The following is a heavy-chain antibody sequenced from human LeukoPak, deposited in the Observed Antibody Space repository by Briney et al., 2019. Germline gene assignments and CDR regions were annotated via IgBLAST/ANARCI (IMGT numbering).Heavy chain of an antibody. J-gene: IGHJ6*03. D-gene: IGHD2-2*01. CDR1: GFTFSSYA. V-gene: IGHV4-34*01. CDR2: INHSGST. Sequence: GSLRLSCAASGFTFSSYAMSWVRQPPGKGLEWIGEINHSGSTNYNPSLKSRVTISVDTSKNQFSLKLSSVTAADTAVYYCARHLRVIPAAMSYYYYYMDVWGKGTTVTISS. CDR3: ARHLRVIPAAMSYYYYYMDV.